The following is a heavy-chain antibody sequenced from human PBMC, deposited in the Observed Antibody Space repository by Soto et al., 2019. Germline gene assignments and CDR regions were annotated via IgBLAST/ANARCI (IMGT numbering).Heavy chain of an antibody. J-gene: IGHJ4*02. CDR2: IIPVFGTG. D-gene: IGHD5-18*01. CDR1: GGTFSSYA. CDR3: ARVGGTGGYTYGLDY. Sequence: SVKISCKASGGTFSSYAISWVRQAPGQGLEWMGGIIPVFGTGIYAQKFQGRVTITADKSTNTAYMELSSLRSEDTAVYFCARVGGTGGYTYGLDYWGQGTLVTVSS. V-gene: IGHV1-69*06.